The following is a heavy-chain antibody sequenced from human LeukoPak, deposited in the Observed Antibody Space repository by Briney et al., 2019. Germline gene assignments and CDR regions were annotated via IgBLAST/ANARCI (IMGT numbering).Heavy chain of an antibody. V-gene: IGHV1-2*02. CDR2: INPNSGGT. D-gene: IGHD2-8*01. CDR3: ARMEYDYYYYYGMDV. J-gene: IGHJ6*02. Sequence: GASVKVSCKASGYTFTGYYMHWVRQAPGQGLEWMGWINPNSGGTNYAQKFQGRVTMTRDTPISTAYMELSRLRSDDTAVYYCARMEYDYYYYYGMDVWGQGTTVTVSS. CDR1: GYTFTGYY.